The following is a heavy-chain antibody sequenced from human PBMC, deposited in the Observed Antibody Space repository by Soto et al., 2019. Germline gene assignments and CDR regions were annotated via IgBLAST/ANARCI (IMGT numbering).Heavy chain of an antibody. CDR2: ISAYNGNT. Sequence: QVQLVQSGAEVKKPGASVKVSCKASGYTFTSYGISWVRQAPGQGLEWMGWISAYNGNTNYAQKLQGRVTMTTDTSTSTAYMELRSLRSDDMAVYYCARERPATVTTYDAFDIWGQGTMVTVSS. V-gene: IGHV1-18*03. D-gene: IGHD4-17*01. CDR1: GYTFTSYG. CDR3: ARERPATVTTYDAFDI. J-gene: IGHJ3*02.